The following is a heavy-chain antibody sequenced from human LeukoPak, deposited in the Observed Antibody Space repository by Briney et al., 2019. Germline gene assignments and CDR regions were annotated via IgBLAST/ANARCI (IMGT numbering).Heavy chain of an antibody. D-gene: IGHD5-12*01. CDR1: GFTFSSYA. Sequence: GGSLRLSRAASGFTFSSYAMHWVRQAPGKGLEWVAVISYDGSNKYYADSVKGRFTISRDNSKNTLYLQMNSLRAEDTAVYYCARDGRGYSLDYWGQGTLVTVSS. CDR3: ARDGRGYSLDY. V-gene: IGHV3-30-3*01. CDR2: ISYDGSNK. J-gene: IGHJ4*02.